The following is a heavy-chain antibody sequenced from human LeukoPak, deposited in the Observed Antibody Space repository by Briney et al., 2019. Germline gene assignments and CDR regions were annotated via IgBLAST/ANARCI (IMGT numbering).Heavy chain of an antibody. CDR2: ISSGSSTT. V-gene: IGHV3-48*01. CDR3: ASEEGRYYGMGV. CDR1: GFTFSSYA. Sequence: PGGSLRLSCAASGFTFSSYAMNWVRRAPGKGLEWVSYISSGSSTTYYADSVKGRFTISRDNAESSLYLQMNSLRAEDTAVYYCASEEGRYYGMGVWGQGTTVTVSS. J-gene: IGHJ6*02.